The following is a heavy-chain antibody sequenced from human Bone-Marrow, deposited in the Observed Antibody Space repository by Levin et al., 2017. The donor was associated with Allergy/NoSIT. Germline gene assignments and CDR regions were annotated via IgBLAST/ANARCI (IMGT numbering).Heavy chain of an antibody. J-gene: IGHJ6*02. CDR3: VKDMGGQLGHNGMDV. D-gene: IGHD6-6*01. V-gene: IGHV3-9*01. CDR2: LSWNSGSI. CDR1: GFTFDDYA. Sequence: GGSLRLSCAASGFTFDDYAMHWVRQAPGKGLEWVSGLSWNSGSIGYADSVKDRFTISRDNAKNSLYLQMNSLRPEDTAFYYCVKDMGGQLGHNGMDVWGQGTTVTVSS.